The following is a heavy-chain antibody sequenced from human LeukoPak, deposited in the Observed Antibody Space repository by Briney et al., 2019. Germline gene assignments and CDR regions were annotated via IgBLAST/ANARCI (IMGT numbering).Heavy chain of an antibody. CDR2: INHSGST. CDR3: ARGESGGSYSRKLDH. V-gene: IGHV4-34*01. Sequence: SETLSLTCAVYGGSFSGYYWSWIRQPPGKGLEWIGEINHSGSTNYNPSLKSRVTISVDTSKNQFSLKLSSVTAADTAVYYCARGESGGSYSRKLDHWGQGTLVTVSS. D-gene: IGHD1-26*01. J-gene: IGHJ4*02. CDR1: GGSFSGYY.